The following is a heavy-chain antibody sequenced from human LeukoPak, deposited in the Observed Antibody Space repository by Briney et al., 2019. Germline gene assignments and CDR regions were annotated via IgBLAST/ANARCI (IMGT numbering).Heavy chain of an antibody. J-gene: IGHJ6*03. CDR2: IYHSGST. CDR1: SGALSSGGSE. Sequence: SETLSPTSTVSSGALSSGGSECSWIRQPPGSCLKWVGYIYHSGSTYYNPSLKSRVTISVGRSKNQFSLKLSSVTAADTAVYYCARARGIRTMVRGGNYMDVWGKGTTVTVSS. CDR3: ARARGIRTMVRGGNYMDV. V-gene: IGHV4-30-2*01. D-gene: IGHD3-10*01.